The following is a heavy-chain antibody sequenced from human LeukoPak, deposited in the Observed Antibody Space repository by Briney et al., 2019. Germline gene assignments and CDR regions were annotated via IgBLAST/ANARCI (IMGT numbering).Heavy chain of an antibody. CDR2: ISSSSSYI. V-gene: IGHV3-21*01. CDR3: ARDGPEYFQH. CDR1: GFTFSRYS. Sequence: GGSLRLSCAASGFTFSRYSMNWVRQAPGKGLEWVSSISSSSSYIYYADSVKGRFTISRDNAKNSLYLQMNSLRAEDTAVYYCARDGPEYFQHWGQGTLVTVSS. J-gene: IGHJ1*01.